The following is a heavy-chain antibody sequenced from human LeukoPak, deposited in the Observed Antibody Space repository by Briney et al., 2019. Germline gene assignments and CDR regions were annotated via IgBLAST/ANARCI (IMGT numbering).Heavy chain of an antibody. Sequence: GRSLRLSCAASGFIFSSYGMHWVRQAPGKRLEWVAVIWYDGSNKYYADSVKGRFTISRDNSKNTLYLQMNSLRAEDTAVYYCARRYCSSTSCYFSNWFNPWGQGTLVTVSS. CDR1: GFIFSSYG. J-gene: IGHJ5*02. CDR3: ARRYCSSTSCYFSNWFNP. D-gene: IGHD2-2*01. CDR2: IWYDGSNK. V-gene: IGHV3-33*01.